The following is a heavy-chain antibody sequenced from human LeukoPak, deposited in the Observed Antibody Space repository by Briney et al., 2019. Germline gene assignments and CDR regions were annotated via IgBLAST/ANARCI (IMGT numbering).Heavy chain of an antibody. D-gene: IGHD5-12*01. CDR3: ARDGSGYDASFDY. CDR2: ISSASGSI. CDR1: GFTFSSYS. V-gene: IGHV3-48*01. J-gene: IGHJ4*02. Sequence: GGSLSLSCAASGFTFSSYSMNWVRQAPGKGLEWISYISSASGSIYYADSVKGRFTISRDNSKNTLYLQMNSLRAEDTAVYYCARDGSGYDASFDYWGQGTLVTVSS.